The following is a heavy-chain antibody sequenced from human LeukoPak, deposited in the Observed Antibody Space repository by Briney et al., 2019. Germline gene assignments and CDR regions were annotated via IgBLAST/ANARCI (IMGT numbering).Heavy chain of an antibody. J-gene: IGHJ3*02. CDR2: IYGGGPT. CDR3: ARDLGIAGTTHAFDI. Sequence: PGGSLRLSCAASGFTVSRNYTSWVRQAPGKGLECVSVIYGGGPTYYADSVKGRFTISRDTAKNTLYLQMNSLRGEDTAVYFCARDLGIAGTTHAFDIWGHGTMVTVSS. V-gene: IGHV3-53*01. D-gene: IGHD1-14*01. CDR1: GFTVSRNY.